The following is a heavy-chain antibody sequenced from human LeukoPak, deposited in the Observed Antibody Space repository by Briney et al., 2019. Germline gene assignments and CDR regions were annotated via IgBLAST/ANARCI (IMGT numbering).Heavy chain of an antibody. J-gene: IGHJ4*02. CDR2: ISTSGTFT. CDR3: AKTRGYCSGGSCYEDY. D-gene: IGHD2-15*01. V-gene: IGHV3-23*01. Sequence: AGGSLRLSCAAAEFAFNNYAMSWVRQAPGKGLEWVSSISTSGTFTYYADSVKGRFTISRDNSKNTLYLQMISLSADDAAVYYCAKTRGYCSGGSCYEDYWGQGTLVTVSS. CDR1: EFAFNNYA.